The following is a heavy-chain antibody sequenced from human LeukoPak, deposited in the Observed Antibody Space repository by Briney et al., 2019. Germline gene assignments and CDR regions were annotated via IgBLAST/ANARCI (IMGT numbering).Heavy chain of an antibody. V-gene: IGHV3-23*01. CDR3: AKDTGIGFKLLWFGELSTGSVYFDY. D-gene: IGHD3-10*01. CDR2: ISGSGGST. CDR1: GFTFSSYG. J-gene: IGHJ4*02. Sequence: GGSLRLSCAASGFTFSSYGMSWVRQAPGKGLEWVSAISGSGGSTYYADSVKGRFTISRDNSKNTLYLQMNSLGAEDTAVYYCAKDTGIGFKLLWFGELSTGSVYFDYWGQGTLVTVSS.